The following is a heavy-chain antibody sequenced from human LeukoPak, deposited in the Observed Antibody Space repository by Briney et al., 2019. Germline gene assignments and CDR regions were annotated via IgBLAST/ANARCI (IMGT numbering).Heavy chain of an antibody. V-gene: IGHV3-30*18. J-gene: IGHJ3*02. D-gene: IGHD6-19*01. CDR3: AKVGLEQWLFYPFDI. Sequence: GGSLRLSCAASGFTFDDYSMNWVRQAPGKGLEWVAVISYDGSNKYADSVKGRFTISRDNSKNTLYLQMISLRAEDTAVYYCAKVGLEQWLFYPFDIWGQGTMVTVSS. CDR1: GFTFDDYS. CDR2: ISYDGSNK.